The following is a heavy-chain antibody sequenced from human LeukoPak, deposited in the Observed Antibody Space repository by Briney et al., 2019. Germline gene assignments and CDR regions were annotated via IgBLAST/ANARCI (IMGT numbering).Heavy chain of an antibody. Sequence: SETLSLTCIVSGGSISSSGYYWGWIRQTPGKGLEWIGSLYYSGSTYYNPSLKSRLTTSVDTSKNHFSLKLSSVTAADTAVYYCARSGLSRFGFWGQGTLVTVSS. CDR1: GGSISSSGYY. D-gene: IGHD2/OR15-2a*01. J-gene: IGHJ4*02. V-gene: IGHV4-39*07. CDR3: ARSGLSRFGF. CDR2: LYYSGST.